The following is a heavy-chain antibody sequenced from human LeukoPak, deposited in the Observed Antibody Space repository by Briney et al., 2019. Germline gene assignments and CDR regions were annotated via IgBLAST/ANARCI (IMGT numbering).Heavy chain of an antibody. CDR1: GGSISNYY. CDR3: ARVRYDFWSGALDY. Sequence: SETLSLTCTVSGGSISNYYWSWIRQPPGKGLEWIGYIYYSASTNYNPSLKSRVTISVDTSKNQFSLKLTSVTAADTAVYYCARVRYDFWSGALDYWGQGTLVTVSS. J-gene: IGHJ4*02. D-gene: IGHD3-3*01. V-gene: IGHV4-59*01. CDR2: IYYSAST.